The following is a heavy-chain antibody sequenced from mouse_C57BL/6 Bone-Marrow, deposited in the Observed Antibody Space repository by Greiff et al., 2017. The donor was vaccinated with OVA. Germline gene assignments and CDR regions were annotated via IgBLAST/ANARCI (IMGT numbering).Heavy chain of an antibody. CDR1: GFSLTSYG. V-gene: IGHV2-5*01. J-gene: IGHJ4*01. Sequence: VLLVESGPGLVQPSPSLSITCTVSGFSLTSYGVHWVRQSPGKGLEWLGVIWRGGSTDYNAAFMSSLSIPKVNSKSQVFFKMNSLQADDTAIYYCAKRGDYDGSYYAMDYWGQGTSVTVSS. CDR3: AKRGDYDGSYYAMDY. CDR2: IWRGGST. D-gene: IGHD2-4*01.